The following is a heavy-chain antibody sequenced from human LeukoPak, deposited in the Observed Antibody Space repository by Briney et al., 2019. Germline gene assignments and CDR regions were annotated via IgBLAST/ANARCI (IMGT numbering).Heavy chain of an antibody. CDR2: IYPGDSDT. Sequence: GESLKISRKGSGCSFNKCWIGRVRPMPGKGLEWMGIIYPGDSDTRYSPSFQGQVTISADKSISTAYMQWSSLKASDTAMYYCTRWVYYYDNRGSRGEYWGQGTLVTVSS. CDR3: TRWVYYYDNRGSRGEY. V-gene: IGHV5-51*01. CDR1: GCSFNKCW. D-gene: IGHD3-22*01. J-gene: IGHJ4*02.